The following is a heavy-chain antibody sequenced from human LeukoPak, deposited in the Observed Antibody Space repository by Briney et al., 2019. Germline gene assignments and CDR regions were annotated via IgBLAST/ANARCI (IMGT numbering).Heavy chain of an antibody. D-gene: IGHD1-7*01. CDR3: ASYLYNWNYGASSFDY. V-gene: IGHV3-11*04. CDR2: ISSSGSTI. J-gene: IGHJ4*02. Sequence: PGGSVRLSCAASGFTFSDYYMSWIRQAPGKGLEWVSYISSSGSTIYYADSVKGRFTISRDNAKNSLYLQMNSLRAEDTAVYYCASYLYNWNYGASSFDYWGQGTLVTVSS. CDR1: GFTFSDYY.